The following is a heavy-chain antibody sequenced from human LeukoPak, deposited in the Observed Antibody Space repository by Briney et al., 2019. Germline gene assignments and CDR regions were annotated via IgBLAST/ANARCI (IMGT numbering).Heavy chain of an antibody. D-gene: IGHD1/OR15-1a*01. Sequence: GASVKVSCKGSGYRFSNHVITSVRQAPRQGLEWIGWISPHKGNTNYQQRLQGRLIMTTDASTSTGYMELRDLRSDDTAIYYCARDQQQGDHYSFYYMDFWGEGTTVIVSS. CDR2: ISPHKGNT. V-gene: IGHV1-18*01. CDR3: ARDQQQGDHYSFYYMDF. CDR1: GYRFSNHV. J-gene: IGHJ6*03.